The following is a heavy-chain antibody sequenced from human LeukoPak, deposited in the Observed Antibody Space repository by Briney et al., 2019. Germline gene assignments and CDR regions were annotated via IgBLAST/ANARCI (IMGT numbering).Heavy chain of an antibody. J-gene: IGHJ5*02. V-gene: IGHV1-18*01. CDR3: ARHAGSYFDNWFDP. D-gene: IGHD1-26*01. CDR1: GYTFTSYG. Sequence: ASVKVSCKASGYTFTSYGISWVRQAPGQGLEWMGWISAYNGNTNYAQKLQGRVTMTTGTSTSTAYMELRSLRSDDTAVYYCARHAGSYFDNWFDPWGQGTLVTVSS. CDR2: ISAYNGNT.